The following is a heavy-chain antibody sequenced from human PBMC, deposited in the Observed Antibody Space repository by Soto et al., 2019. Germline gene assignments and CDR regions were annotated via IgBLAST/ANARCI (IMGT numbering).Heavy chain of an antibody. CDR2: IYCVDEK. V-gene: IGHV2-5*02. J-gene: IGHJ6*02. CDR3: AHASHPSYYYGMDV. CDR1: GFSLTTSGVG. Sequence: QITLKESGPTLVKPTQTLTLTCTFSGFSLTTSGVGVGWIRQPPGKALEWLALIYCVDEKRDSPSLKSRLTITKDTSKNQVVLTMTTMDPVGTATYYCAHASHPSYYYGMDVWGHGTTVSVSS.